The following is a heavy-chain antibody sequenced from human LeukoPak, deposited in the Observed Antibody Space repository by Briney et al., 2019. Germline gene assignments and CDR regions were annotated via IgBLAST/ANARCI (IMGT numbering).Heavy chain of an antibody. V-gene: IGHV4-61*02. CDR2: IYTSGST. CDR1: GGSISSGSYY. CDR3: ARGPHLLYNWNYAPGYYYYYMDV. J-gene: IGHJ6*03. D-gene: IGHD1-7*01. Sequence: ASETLSLTCTVSGGSISSGSYYWSWIRQPAGKGLEWIGRIYTSGSTNYNPSFKSRVTISVDTSKNQFSLKLSSVTAADTAVYYCARGPHLLYNWNYAPGYYYYYMDVWGKGTTVTVSS.